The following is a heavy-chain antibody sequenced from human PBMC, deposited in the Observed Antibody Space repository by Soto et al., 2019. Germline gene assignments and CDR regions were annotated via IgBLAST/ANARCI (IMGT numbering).Heavy chain of an antibody. CDR3: AKDAIPTFDFDSTGYFYDY. J-gene: IGHJ4*01. V-gene: IGHV3-23*01. CDR2: IGGSGTYT. CDR1: GFSFSDFG. Sequence: PGGSLRLSCAASGFSFSDFGMNWVRQSPGKGLEWVSTIGGSGTYTYYADSVKGRFTVSRDNGKSTVYLHLNSLRVEDTAIYYCAKDAIPTFDFDSTGYFYDYWGHGSLVTVSS. D-gene: IGHD3-22*01.